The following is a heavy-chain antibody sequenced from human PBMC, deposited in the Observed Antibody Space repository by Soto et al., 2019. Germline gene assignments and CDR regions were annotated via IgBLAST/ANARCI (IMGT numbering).Heavy chain of an antibody. V-gene: IGHV3-23*01. Sequence: EVQLLESGGGLVQPGGSLRLSCATSGFSFPNFAMSWVRQAPGKGLEWVSAISASGDNTYYAGSVKGRFTISRDISKNTLYLHINGLRAEDTAVYYCAKALGGSNSAHFFDKWGQGALVTVSS. D-gene: IGHD1-26*01. CDR1: GFSFPNFA. CDR3: AKALGGSNSAHFFDK. J-gene: IGHJ4*02. CDR2: ISASGDNT.